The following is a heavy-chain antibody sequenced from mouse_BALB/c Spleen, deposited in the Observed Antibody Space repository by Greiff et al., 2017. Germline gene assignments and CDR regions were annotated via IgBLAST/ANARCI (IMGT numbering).Heavy chain of an antibody. J-gene: IGHJ3*01. V-gene: IGHV14-4*02. CDR1: GFNIKDYY. Sequence: VQLQQSGAELVRSGASVKLSCTASGFNIKDYYMHWVKQRPEQGLEWIGWIDPENGDTEYAPKFQGKATMTADTSSNTAYLQLSSLTSEDTAVYYCARLDGSFAYWGQGTLVTVSA. D-gene: IGHD2-3*01. CDR3: ARLDGSFAY. CDR2: IDPENGDT.